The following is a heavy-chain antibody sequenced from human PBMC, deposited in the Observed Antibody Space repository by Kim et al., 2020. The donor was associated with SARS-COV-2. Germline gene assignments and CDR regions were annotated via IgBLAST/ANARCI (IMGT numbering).Heavy chain of an antibody. J-gene: IGHJ1*01. CDR1: GFTFSSYA. V-gene: IGHV3-64D*09. D-gene: IGHD2-21*02. CDR3: VKSGKTGWIVVVTGPFAEYFQH. Sequence: GGSLRLSCSASGFTFSSYAMHWVRQAPGKGLEYVSAISSNGGSTYYADSVKGRFTISRDNSKNTLYLQMSSLRAEDTAVYYCVKSGKTGWIVVVTGPFAEYFQHWGQGTLVTVSS. CDR2: ISSNGGST.